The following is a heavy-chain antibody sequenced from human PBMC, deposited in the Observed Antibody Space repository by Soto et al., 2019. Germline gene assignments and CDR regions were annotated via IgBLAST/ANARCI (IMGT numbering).Heavy chain of an antibody. Sequence: SVKVSCKASGGTFSSYTISWVRQAPGQGLEWMGRIIPILGIANYAQKFQGRVTITADKSTSTAYMELSSLRSEDTAVYYCARDYIYSWFDPWGQGTLVTVSS. V-gene: IGHV1-69*04. J-gene: IGHJ5*02. CDR2: IIPILGIA. CDR3: ARDYIYSWFDP. CDR1: GGTFSSYT. D-gene: IGHD2-15*01.